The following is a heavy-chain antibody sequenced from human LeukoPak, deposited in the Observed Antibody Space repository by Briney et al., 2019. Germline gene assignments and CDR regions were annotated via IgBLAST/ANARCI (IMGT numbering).Heavy chain of an antibody. D-gene: IGHD2-15*01. CDR2: ISSSSSYI. V-gene: IGHV3-21*01. Sequence: GGSLRLSCAASGFTFSSYSMNWVRQAPGKGPEWVSSISSSSSYIYYADSVKGRFTISRENAKNSLYLQMNSLRAGGTAVYYCARDRGGGHMDVWGKGTTVTISS. J-gene: IGHJ6*03. CDR1: GFTFSSYS. CDR3: ARDRGGGHMDV.